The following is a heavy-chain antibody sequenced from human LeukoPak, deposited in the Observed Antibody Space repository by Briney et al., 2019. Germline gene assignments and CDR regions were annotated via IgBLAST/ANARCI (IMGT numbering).Heavy chain of an antibody. CDR2: FNPNTGAT. Sequence: ASVKVSCKASGYTFTGYYMHWVRQAPGQGLEWMGWFNPNTGATSFAERFQGRVTMTRDTSINTAHMELSSLRSGDTAVYYCTKGKDFFDNSGQWEYWCFDLWGRGTLVTVSS. V-gene: IGHV1-2*02. D-gene: IGHD6-19*01. CDR3: TKGKDFFDNSGQWEYWCFDL. CDR1: GYTFTGYY. J-gene: IGHJ2*01.